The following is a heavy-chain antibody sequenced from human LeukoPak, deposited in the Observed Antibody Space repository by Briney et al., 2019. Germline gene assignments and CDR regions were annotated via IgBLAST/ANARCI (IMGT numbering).Heavy chain of an antibody. D-gene: IGHD7-27*01. CDR3: ARDLTGDAHP. CDR1: GYIFTGYY. Sequence: PLASVKVSCKASGYIFTGYYMHWVRQAPGQGLEWMGWLNPNSGATNYAQKFQGRVTMTRDTSNSTAYMELSSLTSDDTAVYYCARDLTGDAHPWGQGTLVTVSS. CDR2: LNPNSGAT. J-gene: IGHJ5*02. V-gene: IGHV1-2*02.